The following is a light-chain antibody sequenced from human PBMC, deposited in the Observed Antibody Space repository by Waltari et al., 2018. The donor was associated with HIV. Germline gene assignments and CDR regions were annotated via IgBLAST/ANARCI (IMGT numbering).Light chain of an antibody. J-gene: IGKJ2*01. Sequence: EILMTQSPATLSVSPGGGGTLSCRASQTVHSNLAWFQQKPGQAPRLLIYASSTRATDIPDRFSASGSGTELTLTISSLQSEDFAVYFCQQYHKWPETFGQGTKLEIK. CDR3: QQYHKWPET. CDR2: ASS. V-gene: IGKV3-15*01. CDR1: QTVHSN.